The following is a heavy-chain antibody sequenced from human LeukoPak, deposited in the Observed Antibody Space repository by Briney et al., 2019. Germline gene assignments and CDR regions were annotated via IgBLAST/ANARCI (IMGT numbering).Heavy chain of an antibody. CDR1: GFTFSTDW. CDR2: INRDGRST. Sequence: GGSLRLSCAASGFTFSTDWMHWVRQAPGKGLVWVSRINRDGRSTTYADSVKGRFTISRDNAKNNLYLQMNSLRAEDTAVYYFLRLPYDISTGPSFDYWGQGTLVTVSS. J-gene: IGHJ4*02. D-gene: IGHD3-9*01. V-gene: IGHV3-74*01. CDR3: LRLPYDISTGPSFDY.